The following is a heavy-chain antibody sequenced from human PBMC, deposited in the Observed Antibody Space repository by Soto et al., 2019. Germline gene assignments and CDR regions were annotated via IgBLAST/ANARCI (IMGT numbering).Heavy chain of an antibody. V-gene: IGHV1-46*03. CDR2: INPSGGST. CDR3: ARVFTTGTTPLDAFDI. D-gene: IGHD1-1*01. J-gene: IGHJ3*02. CDR1: GYTFTSYY. Sequence: ASVKVSCKASGYTFTSYYMHWVRQAPGQGLEWMGIINPSGGSTSYAQKFQGRVTMTRDTSTSTVYMELSSLRSEDTAVYYCARVFTTGTTPLDAFDIWGQGTIVTVSS.